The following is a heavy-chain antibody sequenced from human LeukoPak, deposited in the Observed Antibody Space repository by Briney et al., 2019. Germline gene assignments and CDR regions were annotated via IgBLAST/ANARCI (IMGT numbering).Heavy chain of an antibody. CDR3: ARGQWLDNY. Sequence: SETLSLTCAVYGGSFSDYYWSWIRQPPGKGLEWIGEINHSGSTNYSPSLKSRVTISVDTSKNQFSLKLISVTAADTAVYYCARGQWLDNYWGQGTLVTVSS. CDR2: INHSGST. V-gene: IGHV4-34*01. J-gene: IGHJ4*02. CDR1: GGSFSDYY. D-gene: IGHD6-19*01.